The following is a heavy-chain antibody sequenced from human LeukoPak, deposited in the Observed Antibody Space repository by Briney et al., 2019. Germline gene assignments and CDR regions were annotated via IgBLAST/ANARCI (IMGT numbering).Heavy chain of an antibody. CDR3: ARGYSSGTD. V-gene: IGHV4-4*02. CDR1: GGSVTSVNW. Sequence: SETLSLTCAVSGGSVTSVNWWTWVRQPPGKGLEWIGEISHSGTTNFNPPLKSRVTISVDKSKNQFSLKLTSVTAADTAVYYCARGYSSGTDWGQGTLVTVSS. CDR2: ISHSGTT. D-gene: IGHD5-18*01. J-gene: IGHJ4*02.